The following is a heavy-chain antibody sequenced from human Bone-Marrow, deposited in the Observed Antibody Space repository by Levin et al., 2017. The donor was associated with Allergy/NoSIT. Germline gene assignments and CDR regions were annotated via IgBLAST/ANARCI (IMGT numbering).Heavy chain of an antibody. J-gene: IGHJ4*02. D-gene: IGHD3-3*02. CDR2: ISAASGNT. Sequence: GESLKISCKTSGYTFTTYPIAWLRQTPGQGLEWMGWISAASGNTNYAQQFQGRLTMTRDTSTDTVYMELRSLRSGDTAVFYCARVSFSNYFDHWGQGALITVSS. V-gene: IGHV1-18*01. CDR1: GYTFTTYP. CDR3: ARVSFSNYFDH.